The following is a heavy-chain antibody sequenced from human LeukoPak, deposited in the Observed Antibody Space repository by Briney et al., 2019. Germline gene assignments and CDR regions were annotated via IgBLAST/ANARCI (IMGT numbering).Heavy chain of an antibody. J-gene: IGHJ4*02. CDR3: AKGHYYDSSSYSIDY. D-gene: IGHD3-22*01. V-gene: IGHV3-23*01. CDR1: GFTFSSYA. CDR2: ISGSGGST. Sequence: GASLRLSCAASGFTFSSYAMSWVRQAPGKGLEWVSGISGSGGSTYYAVSVQGRFTISRDKSKNTLYLQMNSLRAEDTAVYYCAKGHYYDSSSYSIDYWGQGTLVTVSS.